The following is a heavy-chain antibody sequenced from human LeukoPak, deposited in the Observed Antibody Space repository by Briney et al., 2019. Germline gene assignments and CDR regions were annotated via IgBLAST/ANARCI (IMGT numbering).Heavy chain of an antibody. V-gene: IGHV3-9*01. CDR3: AKASSSWYVGDAFDI. D-gene: IGHD6-13*01. Sequence: GGSLRLSCAASGFTFDDYAMHWVRQAPGKGLEWASGISWNSGSIGYADSVKGRFTISRDNAKNSLYLQMNSLRAEDTALYYCAKASSSWYVGDAFDIWGQGTMVTVSS. CDR1: GFTFDDYA. CDR2: ISWNSGSI. J-gene: IGHJ3*02.